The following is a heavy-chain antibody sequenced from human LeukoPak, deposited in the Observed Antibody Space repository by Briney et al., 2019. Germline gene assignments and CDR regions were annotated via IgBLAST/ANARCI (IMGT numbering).Heavy chain of an antibody. CDR2: IIPIFGTT. CDR1: GGTFSSYA. V-gene: IGHV1-69*13. J-gene: IGHJ2*01. D-gene: IGHD2-15*01. Sequence: ASVKVSCKASGGTFSSYAISWVRQAPGQGLEWMGGIIPIFGTTNYAQKFQGRVTITADESTSTAYMELSSLRSEDTAVYYCARDYFSRAAILGYFDLWGRGTLVTVSS. CDR3: ARDYFSRAAILGYFDL.